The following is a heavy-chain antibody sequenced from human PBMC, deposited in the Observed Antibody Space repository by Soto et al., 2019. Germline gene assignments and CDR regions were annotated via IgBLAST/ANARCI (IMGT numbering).Heavy chain of an antibody. Sequence: AGGSLRLSCAASGFTFSSYGMHWVRQAPGKGLEWVAVISYDGSNKYYADSVKGRFTISRDNSKNTLYLQMNSLRAEDTAVYYCAKDHRSSSIDYWGQGTLVTVSS. D-gene: IGHD6-6*01. V-gene: IGHV3-30*18. CDR3: AKDHRSSSIDY. CDR1: GFTFSSYG. CDR2: ISYDGSNK. J-gene: IGHJ4*02.